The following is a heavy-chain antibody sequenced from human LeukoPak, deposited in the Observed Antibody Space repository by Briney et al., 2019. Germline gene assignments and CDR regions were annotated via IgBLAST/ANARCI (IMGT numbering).Heavy chain of an antibody. CDR3: ARDSPYSSSWRPFGY. CDR2: ISSSGNTI. Sequence: GGSLRLSCAASGFTFSDYYMSWIRQAPGKGLEWVSYISSSGNTIYYADSVKGRFTISRDNAKNSLYLQMNSLRAEDTAVYYCARDSPYSSSWRPFGYWGQGTLVTVSS. V-gene: IGHV3-11*01. J-gene: IGHJ4*02. CDR1: GFTFSDYY. D-gene: IGHD6-13*01.